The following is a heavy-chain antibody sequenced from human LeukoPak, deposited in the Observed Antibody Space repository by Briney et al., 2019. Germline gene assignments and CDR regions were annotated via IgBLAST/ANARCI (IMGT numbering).Heavy chain of an antibody. CDR2: ISGSGGST. V-gene: IGHV3-23*01. CDR1: GFTFSSYA. CDR3: AKAKFSGRYLFDY. D-gene: IGHD6-19*01. J-gene: IGHJ4*02. Sequence: GGSLRLSCAASGFTFSSYAMSWVRRAPGKGLEWVSAISGSGGSTYYADSVKGRFTISRDNSKNTLYLQMNSLRAEDTAVYYCAKAKFSGRYLFDYWGQGTLVTVSS.